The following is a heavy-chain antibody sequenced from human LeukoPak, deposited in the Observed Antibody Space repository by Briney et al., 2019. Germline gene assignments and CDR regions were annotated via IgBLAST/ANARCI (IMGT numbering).Heavy chain of an antibody. Sequence: PSETLSLTCGVSGGSITNTNYWTWVRQPPGKGLEWIGEVNLQGSTNYNPSLMGRVAISVDTSENHISLQLPSVTAADTAVYSCAREGGPSRPLDYSGQGTLVTVSS. J-gene: IGHJ4*02. V-gene: IGHV4-4*02. CDR2: VNLQGST. CDR3: AREGGPSRPLDY. CDR1: GGSITNTNY.